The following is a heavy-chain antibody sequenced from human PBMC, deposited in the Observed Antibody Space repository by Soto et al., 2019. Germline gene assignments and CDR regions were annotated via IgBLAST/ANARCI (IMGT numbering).Heavy chain of an antibody. CDR2: ISSSSSAI. V-gene: IGHV3-48*01. Sequence: GGSLRLSCAASGFTFSSYSMNWVRQAPGKGLEWVSYISSSSSAIYYADSVKGRFTISRDNAKNSLYLQMNSLRAEDTAVYYCARHVTTVTTWRGRTFDYWGQGTLVTVSS. CDR1: GFTFSSYS. CDR3: ARHVTTVTTWRGRTFDY. D-gene: IGHD4-4*01. J-gene: IGHJ4*02.